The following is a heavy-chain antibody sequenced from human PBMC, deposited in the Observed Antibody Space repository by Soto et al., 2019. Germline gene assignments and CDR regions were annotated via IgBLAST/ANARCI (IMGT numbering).Heavy chain of an antibody. J-gene: IGHJ6*02. V-gene: IGHV1-8*01. CDR1: GYTFTSYD. CDR2: MNPNSGNT. D-gene: IGHD3-10*01. CDR3: AVGVRVVSKYYYSYAMDV. Sequence: ASVKVSCKASGYTFTSYDINWVRQATGQGLEWMGWMNPNSGNTGYAQKFQGRVTMTRNTSISTAYMELSSLRSEDTAVYYCAVGVRVVSKYYYSYAMDVWGQGTTVTVSS.